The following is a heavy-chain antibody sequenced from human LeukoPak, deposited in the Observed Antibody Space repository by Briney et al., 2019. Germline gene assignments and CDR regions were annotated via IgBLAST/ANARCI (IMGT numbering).Heavy chain of an antibody. D-gene: IGHD4-17*01. J-gene: IGHJ4*02. Sequence: PGGSLRLSCAVSGFTFSSYWMSGFRQAPGKGLEWVANINQDGSQKFSVDSVKGRFTISIDNAKNSLSLQMNSLRVEDTAVYYCARDWFDGDYDRFDYWGQGTLVTGSS. CDR1: GFTFSSYW. V-gene: IGHV3-7*03. CDR3: ARDWFDGDYDRFDY. CDR2: INQDGSQK.